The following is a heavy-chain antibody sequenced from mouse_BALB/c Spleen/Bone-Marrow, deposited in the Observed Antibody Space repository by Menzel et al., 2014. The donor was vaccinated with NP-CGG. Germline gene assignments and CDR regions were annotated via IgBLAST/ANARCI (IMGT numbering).Heavy chain of an antibody. CDR1: GYTFTSYW. CDR3: ARLTTVVPYDY. V-gene: IGHV1-4*01. CDR2: INPSTGYT. J-gene: IGHJ2*01. D-gene: IGHD1-1*01. Sequence: VQVVEFGAELAKPGASVKMSCKASGYTFTSYWMHWVKQRPGQGLEWIGYINPSTGYTEYNQKFKDKATLTAYKSSSSVYMQLSSLTSEDSAVYYCARLTTVVPYDYWGQGTTLTVSS.